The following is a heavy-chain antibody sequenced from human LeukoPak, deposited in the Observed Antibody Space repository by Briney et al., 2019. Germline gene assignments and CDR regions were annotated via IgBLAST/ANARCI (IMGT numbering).Heavy chain of an antibody. Sequence: GGSLRLSYAASGFALSSYAMSWVRQAPGKGLEWVSAISGSGGSTYYADSVKGRFTISRDNSKNTLYLQMNSLRAEDTAVYYCAKVGSGWSPTRFDYWGQGTLVTVSS. D-gene: IGHD6-19*01. J-gene: IGHJ4*02. CDR2: ISGSGGST. CDR3: AKVGSGWSPTRFDY. CDR1: GFALSSYA. V-gene: IGHV3-23*01.